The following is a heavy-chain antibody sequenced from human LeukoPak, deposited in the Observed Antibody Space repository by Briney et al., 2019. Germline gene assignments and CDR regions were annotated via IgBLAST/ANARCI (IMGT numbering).Heavy chain of an antibody. V-gene: IGHV1-2*02. CDR3: ARETPTTVTLDY. CDR2: INPNSGGT. D-gene: IGHD4-17*01. J-gene: IGHJ4*02. CDR1: GYTFTGYY. Sequence: ASVKVSCKASGYTFTGYYMHWVRQAPGQGLEWMGWINPNSGGTNYAQKFQGRVTMTRDTSISTAYMELSRLRSDDTAVYYCARETPTTVTLDYWGQGTPVTVSS.